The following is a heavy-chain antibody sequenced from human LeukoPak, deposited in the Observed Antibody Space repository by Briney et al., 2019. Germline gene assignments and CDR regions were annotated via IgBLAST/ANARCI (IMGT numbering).Heavy chain of an antibody. CDR3: ARFRYYYDSSGYYYFDY. CDR1: GYTFTNYG. D-gene: IGHD3-22*01. Sequence: ASVKVSCKASGYTFTNYGISWVRQAPGQGLEWMGWISAYNGNTNYAQKLQGRVTMTTDTSTSTAYMELRSLRSDDTAVYCCARFRYYYDSSGYYYFDYWGQGTLVTVSS. V-gene: IGHV1-18*01. CDR2: ISAYNGNT. J-gene: IGHJ4*02.